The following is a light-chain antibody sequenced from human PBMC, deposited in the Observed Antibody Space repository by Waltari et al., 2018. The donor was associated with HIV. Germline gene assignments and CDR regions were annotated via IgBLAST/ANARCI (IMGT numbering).Light chain of an antibody. J-gene: IGLJ3*02. CDR2: LNSDGSH. CDR3: QTWGMGIVV. V-gene: IGLV4-69*01. CDR1: SEHSNFA. Sequence: QIILTQSPSASASPGASVKLTCTLSSEHSNFAIAWLQQQPGKGPRYLMKLNSDGSHTKGDGIPDRFSGSSSGAERYLSISSLHSDDEADYYCQTWGMGIVVFGGGTKLTVL.